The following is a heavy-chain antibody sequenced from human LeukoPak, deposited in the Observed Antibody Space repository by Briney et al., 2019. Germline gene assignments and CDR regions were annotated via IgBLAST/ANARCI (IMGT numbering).Heavy chain of an antibody. CDR2: IYYSGST. CDR3: ARPGVGSGRYGAFDI. J-gene: IGHJ3*02. CDR1: GGSISSYY. D-gene: IGHD5-18*01. Sequence: PSETLSLTCTVSGGSISSYYWSWIRQPPGKGLEWIGYIYYSGSTNYSPSLKSRVTISVDTSKNQFSLKLRSVTAADTAVYYCARPGVGSGRYGAFDIWGQGTMVTVSS. V-gene: IGHV4-59*08.